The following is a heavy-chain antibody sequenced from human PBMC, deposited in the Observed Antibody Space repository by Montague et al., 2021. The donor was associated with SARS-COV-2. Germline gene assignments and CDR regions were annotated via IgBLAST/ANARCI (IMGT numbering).Heavy chain of an antibody. J-gene: IGHJ6*02. CDR1: GGSISSYY. CDR2: IYYSGST. V-gene: IGHV4-59*01. Sequence: SETLSLTCTVSGGSISSYYWSWIRQPPGKGLEWIGYIYYSGSTNYIPSLKSRVTISVDTSKNQFSLKLSSVTAADTAVYYCARGAGRGSGYGKYYYYYYGMDVWGQGTTVTVSS. D-gene: IGHD5-12*01. CDR3: ARGAGRGSGYGKYYYYYYGMDV.